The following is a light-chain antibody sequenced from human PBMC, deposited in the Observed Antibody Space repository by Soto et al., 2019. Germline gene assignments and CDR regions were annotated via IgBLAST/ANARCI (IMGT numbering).Light chain of an antibody. J-gene: IGKJ4*01. CDR2: DSS. V-gene: IGKV1-33*01. Sequence: DMQMTKSPSSLSASVGDRVIITCQASQDISNYLNWYQQKPGKAPKLLIFDSSNLQPGVPSRFSGGGSAAHFTLTISSLQPEYIATYYCQHSFAFGGGTKVEIK. CDR1: QDISNY. CDR3: QHSFA.